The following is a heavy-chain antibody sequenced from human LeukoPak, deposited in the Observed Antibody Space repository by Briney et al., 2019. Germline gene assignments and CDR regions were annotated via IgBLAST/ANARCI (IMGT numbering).Heavy chain of an antibody. J-gene: IGHJ4*02. CDR1: GGSISSSNW. V-gene: IGHV4-4*02. CDR2: IYHSGST. CDR3: ARATGSSLLYYFDY. D-gene: IGHD3-10*01. Sequence: SETLSLTCAVSGGSISSSNWWSWIRQPPGKGLEWIGEIYHSGSTNYNPSLKSRVTISVDKSKTQFSLKLSSVTAADTAVYYCARATGSSLLYYFDYWGQGTLVTVSS.